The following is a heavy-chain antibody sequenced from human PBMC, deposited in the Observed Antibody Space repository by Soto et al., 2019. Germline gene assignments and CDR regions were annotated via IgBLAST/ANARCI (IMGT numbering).Heavy chain of an antibody. J-gene: IGHJ6*02. Sequence: TGESLKISCKGSGYSFTSYWIGWVRQMPGKGPEWMGIIYPGDSDTRYSPSFQGQVTISADKSISTAYLQWSSLKASDTAMYYCARQTNILTGYENYGMDVWGQGTTVTVSS. D-gene: IGHD3-9*01. CDR3: ARQTNILTGYENYGMDV. CDR1: GYSFTSYW. V-gene: IGHV5-51*01. CDR2: IYPGDSDT.